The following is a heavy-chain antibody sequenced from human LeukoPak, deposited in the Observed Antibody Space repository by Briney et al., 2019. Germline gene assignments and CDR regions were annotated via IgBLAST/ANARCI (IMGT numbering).Heavy chain of an antibody. CDR3: ATSYGDATGPGRDY. V-gene: IGHV3-48*03. Sequence: QSGGSLRLSCAASGFTFSSYEMNWVRQAPGKGLEWVSYISSSGSTIYYADSVKGRFTISRDNAKNSLYPQMNSLRAEDTAVYYCATSYGDATGPGRDYWGQGTLVTVSS. CDR2: ISSSGSTI. D-gene: IGHD1-1*01. CDR1: GFTFSSYE. J-gene: IGHJ4*02.